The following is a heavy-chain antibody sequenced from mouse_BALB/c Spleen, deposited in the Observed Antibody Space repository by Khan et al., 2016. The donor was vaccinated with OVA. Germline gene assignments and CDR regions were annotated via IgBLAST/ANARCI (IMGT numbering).Heavy chain of an antibody. J-gene: IGHJ3*01. CDR2: ISPGSGDT. CDR1: GYTFTDYY. Sequence: QVRLQQSGAELARPGASVKLSCKASGYTFTDYYINWVKQRTGQGLEWIGEISPGSGDTYYNERMKGMATLTADKSSSTAYMQLRSLRSTASAIKFCKHGHYIGCTVAYWGQGTLVTVSA. CDR3: KHGHYIGCTVAY. D-gene: IGHD1-2*01. V-gene: IGHV1-77*01.